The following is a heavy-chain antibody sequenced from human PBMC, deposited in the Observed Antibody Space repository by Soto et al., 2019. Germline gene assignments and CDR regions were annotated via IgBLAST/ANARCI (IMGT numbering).Heavy chain of an antibody. CDR1: GSTFSSYE. V-gene: IGHV3-48*03. J-gene: IGHJ4*02. CDR2: ISEGGGTI. Sequence: GGSLRLSCVASGSTFSSYEMNWVRQAPGKGLEWVSHISEGGGTIHYAGSVKGRFTISRNNAKNSLYLQMKSLRAEDTATYYCESNKGDYEVHWGQGTLVTVSS. D-gene: IGHD4-17*01. CDR3: ESNKGDYEVH.